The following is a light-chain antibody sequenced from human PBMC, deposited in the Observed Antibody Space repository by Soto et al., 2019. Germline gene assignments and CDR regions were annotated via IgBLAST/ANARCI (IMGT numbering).Light chain of an antibody. Sequence: DIQMTQSPSSLSASVGDRVTITCRASQTISSWLAWYQQKPGKAPKLLIYKASTLKSGVPSRLSGSGSGTEFTLTISRLQPDDFATYYCQHYNSYSEAFGQGTKV. CDR3: QHYNSYSEA. CDR2: KAS. CDR1: QTISSW. V-gene: IGKV1-5*03. J-gene: IGKJ1*01.